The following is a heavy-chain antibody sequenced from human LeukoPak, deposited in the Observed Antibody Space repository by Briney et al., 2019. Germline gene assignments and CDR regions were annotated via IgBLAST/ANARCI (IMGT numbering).Heavy chain of an antibody. D-gene: IGHD3-16*01. CDR1: GGSFSGYY. CDR2: INHSGST. V-gene: IGHV4-34*01. J-gene: IGHJ3*02. CDR3: ARPADYGYAFDI. Sequence: SETLSLTCAVYGGSFSGYYWSWIRQPPGKGLEWIGEINHSGSTNYNPSLKSRVTISVDTSKNQFSLKLSSVTAADTAVYYCARPADYGYAFDIWGQGTMVTVSS.